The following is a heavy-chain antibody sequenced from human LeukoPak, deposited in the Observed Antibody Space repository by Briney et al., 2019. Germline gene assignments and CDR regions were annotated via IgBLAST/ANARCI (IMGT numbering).Heavy chain of an antibody. CDR2: TSTDGNNK. Sequence: GMSLRLSCAASGYTFSGYDMHWVRQAPGKGLEWVAVTSTDGNNKWYADSVKGRFTISRDNSKNTLYLQRRSLTTEDTAVYHCARTIAAPAGDASDIWGQGTMVAVSS. J-gene: IGHJ3*02. V-gene: IGHV3-30-3*01. CDR3: ARTIAAPAGDASDI. D-gene: IGHD6-6*01. CDR1: GYTFSGYD.